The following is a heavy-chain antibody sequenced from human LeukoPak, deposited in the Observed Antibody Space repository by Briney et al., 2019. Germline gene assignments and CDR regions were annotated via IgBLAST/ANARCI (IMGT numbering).Heavy chain of an antibody. CDR3: ASFLKDYYYYGMDV. J-gene: IGHJ6*02. CDR2: ISAYNGNT. V-gene: IGHV1-18*01. CDR1: GYTFTSYG. D-gene: IGHD2/OR15-2a*01. Sequence: GASVKVSCKASGYTFTSYGISWVRQAPGQGLEWMGWISAYNGNTNYAQKFQGRVTMTRNTSISTAYMELSSLRSEDTAVYYCASFLKDYYYYGMDVWGQGTTVTVSS.